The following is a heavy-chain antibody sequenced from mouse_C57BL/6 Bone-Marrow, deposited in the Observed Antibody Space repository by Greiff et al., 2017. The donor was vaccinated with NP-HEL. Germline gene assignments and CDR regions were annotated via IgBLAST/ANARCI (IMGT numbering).Heavy chain of an antibody. CDR3: ARGTTVVALDY. CDR2: ISNGGGST. D-gene: IGHD1-1*01. J-gene: IGHJ2*01. V-gene: IGHV5-12*01. Sequence: EVMLVESGGGLVQPGGSLKLSCAASGFTFSDYYMYWVRQTPEKRLECVAYISNGGGSTYYPDTVKGRFTISRDNAKNTLYLQMSRLKSEDTAMYYCARGTTVVALDYWGQGTTLTVSS. CDR1: GFTFSDYY.